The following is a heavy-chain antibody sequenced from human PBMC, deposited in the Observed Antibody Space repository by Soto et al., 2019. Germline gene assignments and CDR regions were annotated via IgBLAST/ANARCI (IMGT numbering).Heavy chain of an antibody. CDR1: GGSISRYY. V-gene: IGHV4-59*01. J-gene: IGHJ6*03. Sequence: SETLSLTCTVSGGSISRYYWSWIRQPPGKGLEWIGYIYYSGSTNYNPSLKSRVTISVDTSKNQFSLKLSSVTAADTAVYYCARVPYDFWSGYSRGGYYYYYMDVWGKGTTVTVSS. D-gene: IGHD3-3*01. CDR2: IYYSGST. CDR3: ARVPYDFWSGYSRGGYYYYYMDV.